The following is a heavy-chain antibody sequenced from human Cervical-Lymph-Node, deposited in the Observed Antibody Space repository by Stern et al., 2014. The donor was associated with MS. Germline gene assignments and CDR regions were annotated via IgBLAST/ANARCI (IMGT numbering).Heavy chain of an antibody. D-gene: IGHD5-24*01. CDR1: GYTFSSYG. V-gene: IGHV1-18*01. CDR3: ARGYIMDV. J-gene: IGHJ6*02. Sequence: VQLVQSGPEVKKPGASVRVSCKGSGYTFSSYGISWVRQTPGQGLEWMGWISGYKGNTNYAQKFQDRVTMTTETSTSIAYLELRSLRSDDTAFYYCARGYIMDVWGQGTTVTVSS. CDR2: ISGYKGNT.